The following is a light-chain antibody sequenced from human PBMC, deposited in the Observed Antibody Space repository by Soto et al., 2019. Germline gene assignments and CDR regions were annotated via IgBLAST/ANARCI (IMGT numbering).Light chain of an antibody. CDR1: QSVSSK. J-gene: IGKJ4*01. CDR2: GAS. V-gene: IGKV3-15*01. CDR3: QQYNNWPPGT. Sequence: EIVMTQSPATLSVSPGERATLSCRASQSVSSKLAWYQQKPSQAPRLLIYGASTRATGIPARFSGSGSGTEFTLTISSLQSEDFAVYYCQQYNNWPPGTFGGGTKVEIK.